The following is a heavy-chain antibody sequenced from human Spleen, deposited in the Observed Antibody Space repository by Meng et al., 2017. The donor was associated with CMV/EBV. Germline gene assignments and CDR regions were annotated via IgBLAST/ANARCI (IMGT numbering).Heavy chain of an antibody. CDR2: IWHDGSNK. Sequence: GESLKISCAASGFTFTNFAMHWVRQAPGKGLEWVAVIWHDGSNKYYADSVKGRFTISRDNSKNTLYLQMNSLRADDTAVYSCAKALSDNSYYYYYGMDVWGQGTTVTVSS. CDR3: AKALSDNSYYYYYGMDV. CDR1: GFTFTNFA. V-gene: IGHV3-33*06. J-gene: IGHJ6*02. D-gene: IGHD2/OR15-2a*01.